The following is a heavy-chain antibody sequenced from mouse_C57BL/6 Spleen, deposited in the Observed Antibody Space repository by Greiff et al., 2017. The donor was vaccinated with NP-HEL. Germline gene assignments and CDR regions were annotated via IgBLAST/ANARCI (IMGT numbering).Heavy chain of an antibody. D-gene: IGHD2-2*01. Sequence: QVQLQQSGAELVRPGSSVKLSCKASGYTFTSYWMHWVKQRPIQGLEWIGNIDPSDSETHYNQKFKDKATLTVDKSSSTAYMQLSSLTSEDSAVYYCARGATMVTTGYFDYWGQGTTLTVSS. V-gene: IGHV1-52*01. J-gene: IGHJ2*01. CDR2: IDPSDSET. CDR3: ARGATMVTTGYFDY. CDR1: GYTFTSYW.